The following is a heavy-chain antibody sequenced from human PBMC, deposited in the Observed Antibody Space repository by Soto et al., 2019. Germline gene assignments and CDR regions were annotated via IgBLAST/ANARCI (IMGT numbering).Heavy chain of an antibody. CDR3: AKSPPAVAGYFDY. CDR2: TSFDGSSG. J-gene: IGHJ4*02. CDR1: GFTFSSSG. D-gene: IGHD6-19*01. V-gene: IGHV3-30*18. Sequence: QVQLVESGGGVVQPGRSLRLSCAASGFTFSSSGMHWVRQAPGKGLEWVAVTSFDGSSGYYADSVRGRFTISRDNSNNPLYLQMNRLRAEATAVYYCAKSPPAVAGYFDYWGQGTMVTVSS.